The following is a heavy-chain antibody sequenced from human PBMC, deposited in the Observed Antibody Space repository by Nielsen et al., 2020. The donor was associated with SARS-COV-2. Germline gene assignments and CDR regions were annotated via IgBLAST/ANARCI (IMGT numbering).Heavy chain of an antibody. CDR3: ARDPRNYYYMDV. Sequence: GGSLRLSCAASGFTFSSYGMHWVRQAPGKGLEWVAVIWYDGSNKYYADSVKGRFTISRDNSKNTLYRQMNSLRAEDTAVYYCARDPRNYYYMDVWGKGTTVTVSS. V-gene: IGHV3-33*01. CDR2: IWYDGSNK. J-gene: IGHJ6*03. CDR1: GFTFSSYG.